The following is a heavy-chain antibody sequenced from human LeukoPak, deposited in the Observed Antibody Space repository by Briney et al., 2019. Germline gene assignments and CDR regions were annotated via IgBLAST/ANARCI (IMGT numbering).Heavy chain of an antibody. J-gene: IGHJ6*03. CDR1: RFTFSTYW. D-gene: IGHD3-10*01. V-gene: IGHV3-23*01. CDR3: ARDPMVRNYYYYYMDV. Sequence: GGSLRLSCAASRFTFSTYWMSWVRQAPGKGLEWVSGISVSGGSTYYADSVKGRFTISRDNSKNTLYLQMNSLRAEDTAVYYCARDPMVRNYYYYYMDVWGKGTTVTVSS. CDR2: ISVSGGST.